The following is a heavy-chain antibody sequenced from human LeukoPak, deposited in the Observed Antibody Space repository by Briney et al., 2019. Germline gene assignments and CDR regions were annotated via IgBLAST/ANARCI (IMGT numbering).Heavy chain of an antibody. Sequence: TSQTLSLTCTVSGGSISSGDYYWSWIRQPPGKGLEWIGYIYYSGSTYYNPSLKSRVTISVDTSKNQFSLKLSSVTAADTAVYYCARDGRVGSGWSTFDYWGQGTLVTVSS. CDR1: GGSISSGDYY. CDR3: ARDGRVGSGWSTFDY. CDR2: IYYSGST. D-gene: IGHD6-19*01. J-gene: IGHJ4*02. V-gene: IGHV4-30-4*08.